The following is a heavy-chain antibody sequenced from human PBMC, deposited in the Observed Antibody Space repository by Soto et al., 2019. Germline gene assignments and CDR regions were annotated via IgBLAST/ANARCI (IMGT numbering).Heavy chain of an antibody. Sequence: SETLSLTCAVYGGSFSGYYWSWIRQPPGKGLEWIGEINHSGSTNYNPSLESRVSISVDTSKIQFSLNLSSVTAADTAVYYCARGGGHCSTSRCLGVTYYYGMDVWGQGTTVTVSS. V-gene: IGHV4-34*01. CDR3: ARGGGHCSTSRCLGVTYYYGMDV. CDR2: INHSGST. J-gene: IGHJ6*02. CDR1: GGSFSGYY. D-gene: IGHD2-2*01.